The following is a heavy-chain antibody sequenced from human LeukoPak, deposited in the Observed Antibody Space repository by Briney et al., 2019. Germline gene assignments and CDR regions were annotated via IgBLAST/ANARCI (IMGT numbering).Heavy chain of an antibody. CDR2: LFYSGVS. D-gene: IGHD3-16*01. V-gene: IGHV4-39*01. CDR3: ARGATAFNWFDP. Sequence: PSETLSLTCTVSGGSISSSSYYWGWIRQPPGKGLEYVGSLFYSGVSYYNPSLKSRVTMSVDTSRDQFSLKLSSVTAADTAVYYCARGATAFNWFDPWGQGTLVTVSS. J-gene: IGHJ5*02. CDR1: GGSISSSSYY.